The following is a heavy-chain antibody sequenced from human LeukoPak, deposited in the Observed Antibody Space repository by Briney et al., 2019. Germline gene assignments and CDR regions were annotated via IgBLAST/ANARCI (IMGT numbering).Heavy chain of an antibody. D-gene: IGHD3-10*01. CDR3: ARAGGDYYYGSGSYRLDY. CDR2: IIPIFGTA. Sequence: SVKVPCKASGGTFSSYAISWVRQAPGQGLEWMGRIIPIFGTANYAQKFQGRVTITTDESTSTAYMELSSLRSEDTAVYYCARAGGDYYYGSGSYRLDYWGQGTLVTVSS. CDR1: GGTFSSYA. J-gene: IGHJ4*02. V-gene: IGHV1-69*05.